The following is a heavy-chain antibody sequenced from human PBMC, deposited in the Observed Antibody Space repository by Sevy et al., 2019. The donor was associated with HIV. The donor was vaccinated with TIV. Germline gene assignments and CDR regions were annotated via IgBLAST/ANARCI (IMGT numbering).Heavy chain of an antibody. CDR2: LSFGCGKI. Sequence: GGLRLSCAASGFAFYDYSMSWIRQAPGKGLEWVATLSFGCGKINYADSVKGRFTISIDNSKNPFYLQMDTLRVADTALYYCAREGGTRPHDYWGQGTRVTVSS. CDR3: AREGGTRPHDY. V-gene: IGHV3-23*01. CDR1: GFAFYDYS. J-gene: IGHJ4*02. D-gene: IGHD2-8*01.